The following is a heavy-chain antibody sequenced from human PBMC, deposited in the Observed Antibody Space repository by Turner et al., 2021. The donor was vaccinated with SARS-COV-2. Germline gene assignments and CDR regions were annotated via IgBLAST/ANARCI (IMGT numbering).Heavy chain of an antibody. D-gene: IGHD5-12*01. CDR1: GFTFDDYA. J-gene: IGHJ3*02. V-gene: IGHV3-9*01. CDR2: VSWNSGTI. CDR3: AKDIGLRYSGYDWTGAFDI. Sequence: EVQLVESGGGLVQPGRSLRLSCAAPGFTFDDYALHWVRQAPGKGLEWVSGVSWNSGTIGYADSVKGRFTISRDNAKNSLYLQMNSLRAEDTALYYCAKDIGLRYSGYDWTGAFDIWGQGTMVTVSS.